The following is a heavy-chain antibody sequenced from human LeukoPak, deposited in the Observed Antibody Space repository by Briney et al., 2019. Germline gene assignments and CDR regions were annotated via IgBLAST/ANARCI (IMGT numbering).Heavy chain of an antibody. CDR2: IYSGGST. CDR3: ARDKSGSLDY. V-gene: IGHV3-66*01. J-gene: IGHJ4*02. CDR1: GFTVSSNY. Sequence: GGSLRLSCAASGFTVSSNYMSWVRQAPGKELEWVSIIYSGGSTYYADSVKGRFTISRDNSKNTLYLQMNSLRAEDTAVYYCARDKSGSLDYWGQGTLVTVSS. D-gene: IGHD6-25*01.